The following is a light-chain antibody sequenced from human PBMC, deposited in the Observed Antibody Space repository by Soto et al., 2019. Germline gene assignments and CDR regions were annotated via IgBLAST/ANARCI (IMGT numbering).Light chain of an antibody. J-gene: IGKJ2*01. CDR2: AAS. CDR1: QSISSY. V-gene: IGKV1-39*01. CDR3: QQSYSTPT. Sequence: DIQMTQSPSSLSASVGDRVTITCRASQSISSYLNWYQQKPGKAPKLLIYAASSLQSGVPSRFSGSGSGTAFTFTISSLQPEDFATYYFQQSYSTPTFGQGTKLEIK.